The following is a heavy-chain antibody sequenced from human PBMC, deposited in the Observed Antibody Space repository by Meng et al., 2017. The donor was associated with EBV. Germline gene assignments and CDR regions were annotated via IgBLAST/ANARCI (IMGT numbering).Heavy chain of an antibody. CDR2: LHHSGST. J-gene: IGHJ4*02. V-gene: IGHV4-34*01. CDR1: GGSVNGYF. D-gene: IGHD3-9*01. Sequence: QVQLQQWGAGLLKPSETLSLTFAVYGGSVNGYFWSWIRQPPGKGLEWIGELHHSGSTNYNPSLKSRLRISVDTSKNQFSLNLTSVTAADTAVYYCARVSPKRYFDYLAPPDYWGQGTLVTVS. CDR3: ARVSPKRYFDYLAPPDY.